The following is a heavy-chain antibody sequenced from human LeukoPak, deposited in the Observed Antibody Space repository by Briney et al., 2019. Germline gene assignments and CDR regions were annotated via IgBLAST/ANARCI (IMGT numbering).Heavy chain of an antibody. D-gene: IGHD3-22*01. J-gene: IGHJ4*02. Sequence: GGSLRLSCAASGFTFTNYAMTWVRQAPGKGPEWVSVISGSGGSTYYPDSVKGRFTISRDNSKNTLYLQMNSLRAEDTAVYYCAKDYYYDRSGYRVPDYWGQGTLVTVST. V-gene: IGHV3-23*01. CDR1: GFTFTNYA. CDR3: AKDYYYDRSGYRVPDY. CDR2: ISGSGGST.